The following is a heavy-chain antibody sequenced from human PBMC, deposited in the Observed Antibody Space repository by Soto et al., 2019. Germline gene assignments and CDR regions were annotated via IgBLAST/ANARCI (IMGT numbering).Heavy chain of an antibody. D-gene: IGHD6-13*01. CDR3: ARDRGIDNWFDP. J-gene: IGHJ5*02. CDR2: IYYSGST. Sequence: PSETLSLTCAVSGGSIRSYYWSWIRQPPGKGLEWIGYIYYSGSTNYNPSLKSRATISLDRSKNQFSLKLSSVTAADTAVYYCARDRGIDNWFDPWGRGTLVTVSS. CDR1: GGSIRSYY. V-gene: IGHV4-59*12.